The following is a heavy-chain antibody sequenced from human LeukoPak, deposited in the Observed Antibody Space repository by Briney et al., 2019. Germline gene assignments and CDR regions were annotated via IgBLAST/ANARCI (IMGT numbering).Heavy chain of an antibody. CDR2: INPNSGGT. CDR1: GYTFTGYY. Sequence: GSVKVSCKASGYTFTGYYMHWVRQAPGQGLEWMGWINPNSGGTNYAQKFQGRVTMTRDTSISTAYMELSRLRSDDTAVYYCARAVGSGSFQTYYYYMDVWGKGTTVTISS. CDR3: ARAVGSGSFQTYYYYMDV. D-gene: IGHD3-10*01. V-gene: IGHV1-2*02. J-gene: IGHJ6*03.